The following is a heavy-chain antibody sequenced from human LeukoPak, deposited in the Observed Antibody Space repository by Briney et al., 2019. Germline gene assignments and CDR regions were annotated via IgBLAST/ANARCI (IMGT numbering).Heavy chain of an antibody. V-gene: IGHV3-23*01. J-gene: IGHJ4*02. D-gene: IGHD2-2*03. CDR3: AKGWISLGYFDF. CDR2: ISTGGGST. Sequence: GGSLRLSCAASGFTFSSQAMSWVRQAPGKGLEWVSAISTGGGSTYYADSVKGRFTISRDNSKNTLYLQMNSLSAEDTAVYYCAKGWISLGYFDFWGQGTLVTVSS. CDR1: GFTFSSQA.